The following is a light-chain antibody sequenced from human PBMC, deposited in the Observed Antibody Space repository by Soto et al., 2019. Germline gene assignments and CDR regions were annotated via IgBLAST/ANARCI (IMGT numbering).Light chain of an antibody. Sequence: EIVLTQSPGTLSLSPGERATLSCRDSQSVSSYLAWYQQKPGQAPRLLIYDASNRATGIPARFSGSGSGTDFTLTISSLEPEDFAVYYCQQRSNWITFGQGTRLEIK. V-gene: IGKV3-11*01. CDR2: DAS. J-gene: IGKJ5*01. CDR3: QQRSNWIT. CDR1: QSVSSY.